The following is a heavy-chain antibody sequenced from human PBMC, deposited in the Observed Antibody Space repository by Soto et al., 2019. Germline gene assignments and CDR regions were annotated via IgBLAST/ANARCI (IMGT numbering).Heavy chain of an antibody. V-gene: IGHV3-30*18. Sequence: RGSLRLSFAASGFTFSSYCMHWVRQAPGKGLEWVAVISYDGSNKYYADSVEGRFTISRDNSKNTLYLQMNSLRAEDTAVYYCAKQSDGMDAWGQGTTVTVSS. CDR2: ISYDGSNK. CDR1: GFTFSSYC. CDR3: AKQSDGMDA. J-gene: IGHJ6*02.